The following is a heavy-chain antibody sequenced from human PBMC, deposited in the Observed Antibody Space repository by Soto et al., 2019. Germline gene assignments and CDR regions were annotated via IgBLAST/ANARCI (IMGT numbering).Heavy chain of an antibody. Sequence: GSLRLSCAASGFIFNDYYMSWIRQAPGKGLEWLSNISGSSGSKKYADAGKGRFTISRDNAKKSLYLEMHSLRAEDTAVYYCARYAAEVTTFFDHWGQGTLVTVSS. CDR3: ARYAAEVTTFFDH. CDR1: GFIFNDYY. J-gene: IGHJ4*02. D-gene: IGHD4-17*01. V-gene: IGHV3-11*06. CDR2: ISGSSGSK.